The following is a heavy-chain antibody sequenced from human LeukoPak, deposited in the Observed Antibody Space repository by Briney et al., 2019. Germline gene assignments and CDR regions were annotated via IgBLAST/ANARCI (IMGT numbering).Heavy chain of an antibody. V-gene: IGHV4-39*01. D-gene: IGHD2-2*01. Sequence: SETLSLTCTVSGGSIVSSNHYWGWTRQPPGKGLEWFGSISYSGGTAYNPSLRSRVTISVDTSKNQFSLKLSSVTAADTAVYYCARVYIVVVPAGFDPWGQGTLVTVSS. J-gene: IGHJ5*02. CDR2: ISYSGGT. CDR3: ARVYIVVVPAGFDP. CDR1: GGSIVSSNHY.